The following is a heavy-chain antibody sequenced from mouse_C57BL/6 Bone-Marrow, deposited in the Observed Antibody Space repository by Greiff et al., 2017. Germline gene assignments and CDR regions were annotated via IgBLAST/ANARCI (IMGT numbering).Heavy chain of an antibody. CDR2: INPNNGGT. CDR1: GYTFTDYY. J-gene: IGHJ2*01. V-gene: IGHV1-26*01. CDR3: ARKDY. Sequence: VQLQQSGPELVKPGASVKISCKASGYTFTDYYMHWVKQSHVKSLEWIGDINPNNGGTTYNQKFKGKATLTLYTSSSTAYMELRILTSEDSAVYYCARKDYWGQGTTLTVSS.